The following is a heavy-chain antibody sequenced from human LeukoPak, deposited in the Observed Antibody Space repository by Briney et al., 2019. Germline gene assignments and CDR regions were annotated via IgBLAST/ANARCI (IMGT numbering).Heavy chain of an antibody. Sequence: GGSLRLSCAASGFTFSDYYMGWIRQAPGKGLEWVSYISSSGSTIYYADSVKGRFTISRDNAKNSLYLQMNSLRAEDTAVYYCARGTNYDDYTPYNWFDAWGQGTLVTVSS. D-gene: IGHD4-17*01. J-gene: IGHJ5*02. CDR3: ARGTNYDDYTPYNWFDA. V-gene: IGHV3-11*04. CDR1: GFTFSDYY. CDR2: ISSSGSTI.